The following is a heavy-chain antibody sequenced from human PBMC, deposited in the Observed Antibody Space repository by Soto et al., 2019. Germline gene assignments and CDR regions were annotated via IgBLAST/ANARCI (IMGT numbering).Heavy chain of an antibody. CDR1: GGTFSSYA. CDR3: ARPRYCSGGSCYRWFDP. CDR2: IIPIFGTA. D-gene: IGHD2-15*01. V-gene: IGHV1-69*13. Sequence: GASVKVSCKASGGTFSSYAMSWVRQAPGQGLEWMGGIIPIFGTANYAQKFQGRVTITADESTSTAYMELSSLRSEDTAVYYCARPRYCSGGSCYRWFDPWGQGTLVTVSS. J-gene: IGHJ5*02.